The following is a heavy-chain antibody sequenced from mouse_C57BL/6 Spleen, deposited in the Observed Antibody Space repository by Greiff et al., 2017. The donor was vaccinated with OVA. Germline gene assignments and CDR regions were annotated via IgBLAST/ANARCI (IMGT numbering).Heavy chain of an antibody. CDR2: INPNNGGT. CDR3: ARSYDYGSSYVDYFDY. V-gene: IGHV1-18*01. Sequence: VQLKESGPELVKPGASVKIPCKASGYTFTDYNMDWVKQSHGKSLEWIGDINPNNGGTSYNQKFKGKATLTVDKSSSTAYMELRSLTSEDTAVYYCARSYDYGSSYVDYFDYWGQGTTLTVSS. CDR1: GYTFTDYN. J-gene: IGHJ2*01. D-gene: IGHD1-1*01.